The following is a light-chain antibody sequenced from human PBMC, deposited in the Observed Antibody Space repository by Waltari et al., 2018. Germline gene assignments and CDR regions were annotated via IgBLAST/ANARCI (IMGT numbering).Light chain of an antibody. V-gene: IGLV3-19*01. CDR3: NSRDGNSLL. CDR2: DKD. Sequence: SSELTQDPAVSVALGQTVRITCQGDSVRSFSASWYQQKPGQAPKLVMFDKDKRPTGIPDRFAGSISGNTASLTITGALAEDEADYYCNSRDGNSLLFGGGTKLTV. CDR1: SVRSFS. J-gene: IGLJ2*01.